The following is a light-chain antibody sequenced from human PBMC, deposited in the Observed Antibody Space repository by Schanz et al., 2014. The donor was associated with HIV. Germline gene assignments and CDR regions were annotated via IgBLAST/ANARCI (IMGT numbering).Light chain of an antibody. CDR3: AAWDDGLNGPYVV. V-gene: IGLV1-47*01. CDR1: SSNIQKNY. J-gene: IGLJ2*01. CDR2: EDN. Sequence: QSVLTQPPSASGTPGQRVTISCSGSSSNIQKNYVYWYQQLAGTAPKLLIYEDNRRPSGVPDRFSGSKSGTSASLAISGLRSEDEADYYCAAWDDGLNGPYVVFGGGTKLTV.